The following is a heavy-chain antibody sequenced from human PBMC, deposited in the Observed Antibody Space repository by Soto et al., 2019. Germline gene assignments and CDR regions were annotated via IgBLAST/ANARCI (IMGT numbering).Heavy chain of an antibody. Sequence: PSETLSLTCAVCGGSFSGYYWSWIRQPPGKGLEWIGTMYYSGSTNYNPSLKSRVTISVDTSKNQFSLKLSSVTAADTAVYYCATRYGGTLDYWGQGTLVTVSS. V-gene: IGHV4-59*08. J-gene: IGHJ4*02. CDR2: MYYSGST. CDR3: ATRYGGTLDY. D-gene: IGHD4-17*01. CDR1: GGSFSGYY.